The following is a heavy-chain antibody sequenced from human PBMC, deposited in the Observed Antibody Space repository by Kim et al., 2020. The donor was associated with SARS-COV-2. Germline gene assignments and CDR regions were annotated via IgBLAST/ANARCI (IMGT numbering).Heavy chain of an antibody. CDR2: IKSEVNGGTT. J-gene: IGHJ4*02. D-gene: IGHD3-22*01. Sequence: GGSLRLSCAASGFTFSNAWMTWVRQAPGKGLEWIGRIKSEVNGGTTDYAAPVKGRFTISRDDSKNTLYLQMNSLKTEDTALYYCTTILNYYDNGDWGQGTLVTVSS. CDR1: GFTFSNAW. CDR3: TTILNYYDNGD. V-gene: IGHV3-15*01.